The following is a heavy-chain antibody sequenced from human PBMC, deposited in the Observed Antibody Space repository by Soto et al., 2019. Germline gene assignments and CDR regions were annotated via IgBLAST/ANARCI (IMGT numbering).Heavy chain of an antibody. CDR1: GFTFSSYS. CDR3: ARERYSSGWDLFDY. Sequence: EVQLVESGGGLVQPGGSLRLSCAASGFTFSSYSMNWVRQAPGKGLEWVSYISSSSSTIYYADSVKGRFTISRDNAKNSLYLQMNSLRDEDMAVYYCARERYSSGWDLFDYWGQGTLVTVSS. CDR2: ISSSSSTI. J-gene: IGHJ4*02. D-gene: IGHD6-19*01. V-gene: IGHV3-48*02.